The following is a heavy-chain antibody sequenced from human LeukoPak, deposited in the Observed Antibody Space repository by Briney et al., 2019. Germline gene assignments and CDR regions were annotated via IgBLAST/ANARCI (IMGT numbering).Heavy chain of an antibody. CDR2: IYTSGST. V-gene: IGHV4-4*09. D-gene: IGHD4-23*01. J-gene: IGHJ4*02. Sequence: SETLSLTCTVSGGSISSYYWSWIRQPPGQGLEWIGYIYTSGSTNYNPSLKSRVTISVDTSKNQFSLKLSSVSAADTAVYYCARLYGGHFDYWGQGTLVTVSS. CDR3: ARLYGGHFDY. CDR1: GGSISSYY.